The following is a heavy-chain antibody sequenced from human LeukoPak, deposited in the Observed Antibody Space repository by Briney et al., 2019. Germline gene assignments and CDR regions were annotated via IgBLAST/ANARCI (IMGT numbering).Heavy chain of an antibody. CDR1: GGSFSGYY. D-gene: IGHD2-2*01. J-gene: IGHJ5*02. CDR2: INHSGST. Sequence: SETLSLTCAVYGGSFSGYYWSWIRQPPGKGLEWIGEINHSGSTNYNPSLKSRVTISVDTSKNQFSLKLSSVTAADTAVYYCARGRYCSSTSCYLFLRKSWLDPWGQGTLVTVSS. V-gene: IGHV4-34*01. CDR3: ARGRYCSSTSCYLFLRKSWLDP.